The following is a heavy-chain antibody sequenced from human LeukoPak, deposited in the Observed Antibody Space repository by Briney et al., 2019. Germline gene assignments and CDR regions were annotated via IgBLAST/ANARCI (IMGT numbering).Heavy chain of an antibody. CDR2: IRSDGTNK. V-gene: IGHV3-30*02. D-gene: IGHD2-2*01. Sequence: PGGSLRLSCAASGFTFRSWGMHWVRQVPGKGLEWVASIRSDGTNKYYGDSVKGRFTISRDNSENTLYLQMNSLRPEDTAVYYCANLYCSSTICSYYFDYWGQGNLVTVSS. CDR3: ANLYCSSTICSYYFDY. CDR1: GFTFRSWG. J-gene: IGHJ4*02.